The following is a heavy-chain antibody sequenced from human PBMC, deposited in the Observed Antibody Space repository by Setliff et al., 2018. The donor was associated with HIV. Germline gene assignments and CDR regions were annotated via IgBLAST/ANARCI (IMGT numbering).Heavy chain of an antibody. CDR3: ARRARNWLQPLDH. D-gene: IGHD5-12*01. Sequence: PSETLSLTCAVYGESFSDDYWSWIRQPPGWGLEWIGEINHSGTTNYNPSLMGRLNISVDTSKRQFSLDLNSVTAADTAIYYCARRARNWLQPLDHWGQGFLVTVSS. CDR1: GESFSDDY. J-gene: IGHJ4*02. CDR2: INHSGTT. V-gene: IGHV4-34*01.